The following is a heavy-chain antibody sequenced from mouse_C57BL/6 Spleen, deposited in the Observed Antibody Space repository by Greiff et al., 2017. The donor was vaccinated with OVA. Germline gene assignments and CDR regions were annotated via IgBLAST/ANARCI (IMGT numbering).Heavy chain of an antibody. Sequence: EVQLQQSGPELVKPGASVKISCKASGYTFTDYYMNWVKQSHGKSLEWIGDINPNNGGTSYNQKFKGKATLTVDKSSSTAYMELRSLTSEDSAVYYCARSERLRLFAYWGQGTLVTVSA. CDR2: INPNNGGT. V-gene: IGHV1-26*01. CDR3: ARSERLRLFAY. CDR1: GYTFTDYY. J-gene: IGHJ3*01. D-gene: IGHD2-4*01.